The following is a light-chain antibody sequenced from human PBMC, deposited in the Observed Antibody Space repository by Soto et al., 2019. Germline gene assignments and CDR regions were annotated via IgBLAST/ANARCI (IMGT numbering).Light chain of an antibody. J-gene: IGLJ2*01. CDR1: SSDVGSYNL. V-gene: IGLV2-23*01. CDR2: EGS. Sequence: QSALTQPASVSGSPGQAITISCTGTSSDVGSYNLVSWYQQHPGKAPKLMIYEGSKRPSGVSNRFSGSKSGNTASLTIYGLQDEDEADYYCCSYAGSSTLVYGVGTQLTFL. CDR3: CSYAGSSTLV.